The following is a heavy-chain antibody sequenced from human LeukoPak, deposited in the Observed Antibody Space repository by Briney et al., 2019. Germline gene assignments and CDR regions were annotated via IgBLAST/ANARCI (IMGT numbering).Heavy chain of an antibody. J-gene: IGHJ5*02. D-gene: IGHD2-2*01. CDR3: ARWIRSTSPGNWFDP. CDR2: IKQDGSEK. CDR1: GFTFSRYW. Sequence: PGGSLRLSCAASGFTFSRYWMSWVRQAPGKGLEWVANIKQDGSEKYYVDSVKGRFTISRDNAKNSLYLQMNSLRAEDTAVYYCARWIRSTSPGNWFDPWGQGTLVTVSS. V-gene: IGHV3-7*01.